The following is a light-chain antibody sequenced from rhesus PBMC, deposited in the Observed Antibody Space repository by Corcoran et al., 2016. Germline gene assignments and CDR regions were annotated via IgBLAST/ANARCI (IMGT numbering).Light chain of an antibody. CDR3: SSYASSSAYI. CDR1: SSDIGGYNR. CDR2: EVV. Sequence: QAALTQSPSVSGSPGQSVTISCTGTSSDIGGYNRVSWYQQPPGKAPQLLIYEVVKRPSGVSDRCSGSKSTNTASLTISGLQAEDEADYYCSSYASSSAYIFGPGTRLTVL. V-gene: IGLV2-13*02. J-gene: IGLJ1*01.